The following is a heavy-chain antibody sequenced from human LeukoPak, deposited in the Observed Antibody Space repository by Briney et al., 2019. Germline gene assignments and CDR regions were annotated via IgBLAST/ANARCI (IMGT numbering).Heavy chain of an antibody. Sequence: GGSLRLSCAASGFTFSSYEMNWVRQAPGKGLEWVSYISSSGSTIYYADSVKGRFTISRGNAKNSLYLQMSSLRAEDTAVYYCARDPSYGDYADYWGQGTLVTVSS. J-gene: IGHJ4*02. CDR3: ARDPSYGDYADY. D-gene: IGHD4-17*01. CDR1: GFTFSSYE. CDR2: ISSSGSTI. V-gene: IGHV3-48*03.